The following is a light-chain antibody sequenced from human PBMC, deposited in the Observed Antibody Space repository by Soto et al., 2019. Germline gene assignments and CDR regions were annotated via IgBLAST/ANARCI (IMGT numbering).Light chain of an antibody. V-gene: IGLV1-47*03. CDR2: RNN. J-gene: IGLJ2*01. Sequence: QTVVTQPPSASGTPGQRVTISCSGSSSNIGSNYVYWYQQLPGTAPKLLNYRNNQRPSGVPDGFSGSKSGTSASLAISGLWSEDEADYYCAAWDDSLTVVFGGGTKLTVL. CDR3: AAWDDSLTVV. CDR1: SSNIGSNY.